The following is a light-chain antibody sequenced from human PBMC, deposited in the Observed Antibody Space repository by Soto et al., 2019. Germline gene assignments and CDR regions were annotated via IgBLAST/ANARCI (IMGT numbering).Light chain of an antibody. CDR2: SAS. V-gene: IGKV1-9*01. CDR1: QGITSY. Sequence: IQLTQSPSSLSASVGDRVTITCRASQGITSYLAWYQQRPGKAPGLLIYSASTLQSGVPSRFSGSGYGTDFSLTISNLQPEDLATYYCQQLYGHPLTCGGGTKVEIK. J-gene: IGKJ4*02. CDR3: QQLYGHPLT.